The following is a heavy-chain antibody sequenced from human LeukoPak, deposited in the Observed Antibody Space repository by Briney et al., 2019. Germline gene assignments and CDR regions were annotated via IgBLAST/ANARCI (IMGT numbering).Heavy chain of an antibody. CDR2: TYYSGST. D-gene: IGHD5-18*01. CDR1: GGSISSYY. CDR3: ARRAPYSYEWSTLDY. V-gene: IGHV4-59*08. Sequence: SETLSLTCTVSGGSISSYYWSWIRQPPGKGLEWIGYTYYSGSTNYNPSLKSRVTISVDTSKNQFSLKLCSVTAADTAVYYCARRAPYSYEWSTLDYWGQGTLVTVSS. J-gene: IGHJ4*02.